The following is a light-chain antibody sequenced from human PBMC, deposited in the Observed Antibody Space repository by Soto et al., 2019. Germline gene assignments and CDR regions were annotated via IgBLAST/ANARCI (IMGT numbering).Light chain of an antibody. J-gene: IGKJ2*01. Sequence: DIQMTQSPSSLSASVGDRVTITCRASQSINSYLNWYQQKPGKAPKILIYAVSSLQSGVPSRFSGSGSGTDFTLTISSLQPEDSATYYCQQSYSTPHTFGQGTKLESK. CDR2: AVS. CDR3: QQSYSTPHT. V-gene: IGKV1-39*01. CDR1: QSINSY.